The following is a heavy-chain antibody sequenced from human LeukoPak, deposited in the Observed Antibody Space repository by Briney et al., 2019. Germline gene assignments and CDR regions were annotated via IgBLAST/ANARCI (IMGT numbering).Heavy chain of an antibody. CDR2: IWYDGSKK. D-gene: IGHD4-17*01. CDR1: GFIFNTYN. V-gene: IGHV3-33*07. Sequence: SGGSLRLSCAASGFIFNTYNMNWVRQAPGKGLEWVAVIWYDGSKKYYTDSVKDRFTISRDNAKNSLYLQMNSLRAEDTAVYYCARGLTTVTTFDYWGQGTLVTVSS. CDR3: ARGLTTVTTFDY. J-gene: IGHJ4*02.